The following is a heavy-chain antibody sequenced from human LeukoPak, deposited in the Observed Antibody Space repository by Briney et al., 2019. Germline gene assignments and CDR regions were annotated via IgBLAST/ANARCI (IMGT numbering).Heavy chain of an antibody. D-gene: IGHD3-16*01. CDR3: ARHFWGEPNLRLAFDI. CDR2: IYPGDSDT. V-gene: IGHV5-51*01. CDR1: GYSFTSYW. Sequence: GESLEISCKGSGYSFTSYWIGWVRQMPGKGLEWMGIIYPGDSDTRYSPSFQGQVTISADKSISTAYLQWSSLKASDTAMYYCARHFWGEPNLRLAFDIWGQGTMVTVSS. J-gene: IGHJ3*02.